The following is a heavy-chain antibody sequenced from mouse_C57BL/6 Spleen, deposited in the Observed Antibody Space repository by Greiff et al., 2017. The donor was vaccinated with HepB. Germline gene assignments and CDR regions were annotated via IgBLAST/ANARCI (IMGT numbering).Heavy chain of an antibody. CDR2: IYPGDGDT. Sequence: QVQLKESGPELVKPGASVKISCKASGYAFSSSWMNWVKQRPGKGLEWIGRIYPGDGDTNYNGKFKGKATLTADKSSSTAYMQLSSLTSEDSAVYFCAREGTGFDYWGQGTTLTVSS. J-gene: IGHJ2*01. V-gene: IGHV1-82*01. CDR1: GYAFSSSW. CDR3: AREGTGFDY. D-gene: IGHD3-3*01.